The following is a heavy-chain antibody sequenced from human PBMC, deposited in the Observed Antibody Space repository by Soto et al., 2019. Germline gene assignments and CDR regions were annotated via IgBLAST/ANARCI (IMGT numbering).Heavy chain of an antibody. CDR1: GFTFSSCT. V-gene: IGHV3-21*06. J-gene: IGHJ6*02. CDR3: SGCSGGACHKNYGMDV. Sequence: EVHLVESGGGLVKPGGSLRLSCAVSGFTFSSCTMNWVRQAPGKGLEWVSSISPSSGHIYYADSVKGRFTISRDNAKNSPFLQINSLRGEDTAVYYCSGCSGGACHKNYGMDVWGQGTTVTVSS. CDR2: ISPSSGHI. D-gene: IGHD2-15*01.